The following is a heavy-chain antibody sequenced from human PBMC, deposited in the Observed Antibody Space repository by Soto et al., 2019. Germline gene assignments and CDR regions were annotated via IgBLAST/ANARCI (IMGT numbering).Heavy chain of an antibody. J-gene: IGHJ4*02. D-gene: IGHD2-15*01. CDR1: GFTFSSYS. Sequence: EVQLVESGGGLVKPGGSPRLSCAASGFTFSSYSMNWVRQAPGKGLEWVSSISSSSSYIYYADSVKGRFTISRDNAKNSLYLQMNSLRAEDTAVYYCARAPHCSGGSCTFDYWGQGTLVTVSS. CDR3: ARAPHCSGGSCTFDY. V-gene: IGHV3-21*01. CDR2: ISSSSSYI.